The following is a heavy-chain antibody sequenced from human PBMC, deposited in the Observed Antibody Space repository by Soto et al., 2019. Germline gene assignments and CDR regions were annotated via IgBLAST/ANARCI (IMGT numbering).Heavy chain of an antibody. CDR2: ISYDGSNK. J-gene: IGHJ4*02. CDR3: AKDQIAVAGPYLFDY. D-gene: IGHD6-19*01. Sequence: PGGSLRLSCAASGFTFSSYGMHWVRQAPGKGLEWVAVISYDGSNKYYADSVKGRFTISRDNSKNTLYLQMNSLRAEDTAVYYCAKDQIAVAGPYLFDYWGQGTLVTVSS. CDR1: GFTFSSYG. V-gene: IGHV3-30*18.